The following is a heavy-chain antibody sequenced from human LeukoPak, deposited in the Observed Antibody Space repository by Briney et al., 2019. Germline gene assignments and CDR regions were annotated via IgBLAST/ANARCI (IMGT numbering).Heavy chain of an antibody. Sequence: ASVKVSCKASGYTFTSYDINWVRQATGQGLEWMGWMNPNSGNTGYAQKFQGRVTMTRNTSISTAYMELSSLRSEDTAVYYCARLNYDILTGYYKPRQFDYWGQGTLVTVSS. CDR1: GYTFTSYD. V-gene: IGHV1-8*01. CDR3: ARLNYDILTGYYKPRQFDY. D-gene: IGHD3-9*01. J-gene: IGHJ4*02. CDR2: MNPNSGNT.